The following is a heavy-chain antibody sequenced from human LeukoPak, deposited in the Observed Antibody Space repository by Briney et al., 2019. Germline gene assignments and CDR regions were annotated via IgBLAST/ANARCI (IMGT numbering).Heavy chain of an antibody. D-gene: IGHD6-13*01. J-gene: IGHJ5*02. Sequence: SETLSLTCAVYGGSFSGYYWSWIRQPPGKGLEWIGEINHSGSTNYNPSLKSRVTISVDTSKNQFSLKLSSVTAADTAVYYCARSPTKYSSSWYRGKHRTHNWFDPWGQGTLVTVSS. CDR2: INHSGST. CDR3: ARSPTKYSSSWYRGKHRTHNWFDP. V-gene: IGHV4-34*01. CDR1: GGSFSGYY.